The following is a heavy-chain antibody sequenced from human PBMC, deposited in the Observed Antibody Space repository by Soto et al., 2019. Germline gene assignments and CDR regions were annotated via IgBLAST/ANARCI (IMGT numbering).Heavy chain of an antibody. CDR1: GFTFSSYW. J-gene: IGHJ4*02. CDR3: ASSGYDYYFDY. V-gene: IGHV3-7*01. Sequence: GGSLRLSCAASGFTFSSYWMSWVRQAPGKGLEWVANIKQDGSEKYYVDSVKGRSTISRDNAKNSLYLQMNSLRAEDTAVYYCASSGYDYYFDYWGQGTLVTVSS. CDR2: IKQDGSEK. D-gene: IGHD5-12*01.